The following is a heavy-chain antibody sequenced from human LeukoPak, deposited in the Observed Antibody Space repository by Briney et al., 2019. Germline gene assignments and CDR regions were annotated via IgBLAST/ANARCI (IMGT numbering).Heavy chain of an antibody. CDR3: ARDKVVGATHFDY. CDR2: IKRDGSER. V-gene: IGHV3-7*01. Sequence: PGGSLRLSCAASGFTFSNYWMSWVRQAPGKGLEWVANIKRDGSERYYVDSVKGRFTISRDNAKNSLYLQMNSLRAEDTAVYYCARDKVVGATHFDYWGQGTRVTVSS. J-gene: IGHJ4*02. D-gene: IGHD1-26*01. CDR1: GFTFSNYW.